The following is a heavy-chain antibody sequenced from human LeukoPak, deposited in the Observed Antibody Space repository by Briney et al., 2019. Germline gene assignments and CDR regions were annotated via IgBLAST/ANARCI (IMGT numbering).Heavy chain of an antibody. CDR3: ARHNQGSPDY. V-gene: IGHV3-48*01. J-gene: IGHJ4*02. Sequence: GGSLRLSCVASGFIFSYYDMDWVRQAPRKGLEWISYISSSRSIMYYADSVLGRFTVSRDNAENTLYLQMNSLRGDDTAVYYCARHNQGSPDYWGQGTLVTVSS. CDR2: ISSSRSIM. CDR1: GFIFSYYD.